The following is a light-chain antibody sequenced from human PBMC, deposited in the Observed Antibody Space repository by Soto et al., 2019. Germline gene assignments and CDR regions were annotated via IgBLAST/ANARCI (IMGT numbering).Light chain of an antibody. V-gene: IGKV3-11*01. J-gene: IGKJ4*01. CDR1: QSVDGA. CDR3: QHRATWPLT. Sequence: EIVLTQSPVTLSLSPGERATLSCRASQSVDGALAWYQQKPGQSPRLLIYDSSHRATGIPVRFSGSGSGTDFTLTISSLEPEDLAVYYCQHRATWPLTFGGGTKVEIK. CDR2: DSS.